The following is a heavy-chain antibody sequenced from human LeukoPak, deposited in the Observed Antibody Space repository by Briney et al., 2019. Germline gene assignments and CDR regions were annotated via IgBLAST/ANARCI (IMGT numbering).Heavy chain of an antibody. Sequence: PGGSLRLSCAASGFTFSSYEMNWVRQAPGKGLEWVSSISSSSSYIYYADSVKGRFTISRDNAKNSLYLQMNSLRAEDTAVYYCARGEYSGSLSGRAFDIWGQGTMVTVSS. J-gene: IGHJ3*02. V-gene: IGHV3-21*01. CDR3: ARGEYSGSLSGRAFDI. CDR1: GFTFSSYE. CDR2: ISSSSSYI. D-gene: IGHD1-26*01.